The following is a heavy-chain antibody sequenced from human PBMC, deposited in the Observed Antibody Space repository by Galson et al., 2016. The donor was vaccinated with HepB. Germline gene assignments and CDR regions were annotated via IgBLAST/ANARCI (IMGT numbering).Heavy chain of an antibody. Sequence: SLRLSCAASGFSFRNYGMHWVRQAPGKGLDWVSAISDDGTNKYYADSVKGRFTISRDNSKNTLSLQMNSLRAEATAVYYCVAGKEYFQHWGQGTLVTVSS. J-gene: IGHJ1*01. CDR2: ISDDGTNK. CDR1: GFSFRNYG. CDR3: VAGKEYFQH. V-gene: IGHV3-30*03. D-gene: IGHD6-19*01.